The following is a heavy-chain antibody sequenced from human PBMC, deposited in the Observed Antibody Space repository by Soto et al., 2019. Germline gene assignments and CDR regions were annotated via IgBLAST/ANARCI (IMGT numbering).Heavy chain of an antibody. CDR2: IIPGFGTV. V-gene: IGHV1-69*01. D-gene: IGHD5-18*01. J-gene: IGHJ6*02. Sequence: QVQLVQSGAEVKQPGSSVKVSCKASGGSFTTYAFSWVRQAPGQGLEWMGGIIPGFGTVEYVQKFVSRFSISADESTTTVSTELSRLTSEDTAVYYCARSEAEMATAKFYHYAVDVWGQGTTVTVSS. CDR3: ARSEAEMATAKFYHYAVDV. CDR1: GGSFTTYA.